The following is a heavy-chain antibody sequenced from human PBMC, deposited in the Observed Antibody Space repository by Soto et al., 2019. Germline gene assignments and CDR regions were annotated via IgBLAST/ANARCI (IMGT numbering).Heavy chain of an antibody. V-gene: IGHV3-30-3*01. CDR1: GFTFSSYA. Sequence: QVQLVESGGGVVHPGRSLRLSCAASGFTFSSYAMHCVRQAPGKGLEWVAVISYDGSNKYYADSVKGRFTISRDNSKNTLYLQMNSLRAEDTAVYYCAREHSSGWYVFRAFFDYWGQGTLVTVSS. D-gene: IGHD6-19*01. CDR2: ISYDGSNK. J-gene: IGHJ4*02. CDR3: AREHSSGWYVFRAFFDY.